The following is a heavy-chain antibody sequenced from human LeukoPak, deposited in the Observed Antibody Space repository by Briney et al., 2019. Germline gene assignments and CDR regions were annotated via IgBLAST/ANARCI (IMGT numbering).Heavy chain of an antibody. CDR3: AKDRGRYYGSGVSYGMDV. D-gene: IGHD3-10*01. Sequence: GRSLRLSCAASGFTLSSYGMHWVRQAPGKGLEWVAVISYDGSNKYYADSVKGRFTISRDNSKNTLYLQMNSLGAEDTAVYYCAKDRGRYYGSGVSYGMDVWGQGTTVTVSS. CDR1: GFTLSSYG. V-gene: IGHV3-30*18. CDR2: ISYDGSNK. J-gene: IGHJ6*02.